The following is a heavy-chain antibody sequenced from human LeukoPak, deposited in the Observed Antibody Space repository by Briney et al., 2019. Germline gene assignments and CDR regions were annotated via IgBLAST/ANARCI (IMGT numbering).Heavy chain of an antibody. CDR2: INPNSGGT. CDR3: ARDRYKITIFGVVITTVFDY. J-gene: IGHJ4*02. Sequence: ASVKVSCKASGYTFTGYYMHWVRQAPGQGLEWMGWINPNSGGTNYAQKFQGRVTMTRDTSTSTVYMELSSLRSEDTAVYYCARDRYKITIFGVVITTVFDYWGQGTLVTVSS. V-gene: IGHV1-2*02. D-gene: IGHD3-3*01. CDR1: GYTFTGYY.